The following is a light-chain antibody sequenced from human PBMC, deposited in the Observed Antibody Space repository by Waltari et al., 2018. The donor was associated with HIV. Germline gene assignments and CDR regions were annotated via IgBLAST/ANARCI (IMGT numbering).Light chain of an antibody. V-gene: IGKV3-11*01. CDR3: QQRSNWPPF. CDR2: DAS. CDR1: QSVSSY. Sequence: EIVLTQSPATLSLSPGERATLSCRASQSVSSYLAWYQQKPGQAPRLLIYDASNRATGIPARFSGCGSGTDFTLTISSLEPEDFAVYYCQQRSNWPPFFGGGTKVEIK. J-gene: IGKJ4*01.